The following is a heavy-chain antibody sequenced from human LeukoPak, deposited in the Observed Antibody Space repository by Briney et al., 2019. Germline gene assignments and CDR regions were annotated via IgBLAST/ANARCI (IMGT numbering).Heavy chain of an antibody. CDR2: ISGSGGST. J-gene: IGHJ2*01. CDR1: GFTFSSYA. V-gene: IGHV3-23*01. Sequence: GGSLRLSCAASGFTFSSYAMSWVRQAPGKGLEWVSAISGSGGSTYYADSVKGRFTIPRDNSKNTLYLQMNSLRAEDTAVYYCAKRMVVENYYDSWYFDLWGRGTLVTVSS. D-gene: IGHD3-22*01. CDR3: AKRMVVENYYDSWYFDL.